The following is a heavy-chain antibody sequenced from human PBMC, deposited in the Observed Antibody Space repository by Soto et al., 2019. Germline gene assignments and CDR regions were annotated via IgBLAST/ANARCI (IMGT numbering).Heavy chain of an antibody. CDR2: IIPVFGTP. CDR3: ARGDATKIVVITDDAMDV. Sequence: QVQLVQSGAEVKKPGSSVKVSCKASGGSLSNYGISWVRQAPGQGLEWMGAIIPVFGTPNYAQKFQDRVTITADESTTTVYMEVRSLTSEDTAVYSWARGDATKIVVITDDAMDVWGQGTTVTVSS. J-gene: IGHJ6*02. CDR1: GGSLSNYG. V-gene: IGHV1-69*12. D-gene: IGHD3-22*01.